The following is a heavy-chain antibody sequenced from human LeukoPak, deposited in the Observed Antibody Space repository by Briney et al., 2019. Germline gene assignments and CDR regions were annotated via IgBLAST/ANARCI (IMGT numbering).Heavy chain of an antibody. V-gene: IGHV1-18*01. CDR3: ARDGGYGRRYYHHYGMEV. J-gene: IGHJ6*02. Sequence: GASVQVSCKASGYTLTSYGISWVRQAPGQGLEWMGWISAYNGNTNYAQKLQGRVTMTTDASTSTAYMELRSLGSDDTAVYYCARDGGYGRRYYHHYGMEVWGQGTTVTASS. D-gene: IGHD5-18*01. CDR2: ISAYNGNT. CDR1: GYTLTSYG.